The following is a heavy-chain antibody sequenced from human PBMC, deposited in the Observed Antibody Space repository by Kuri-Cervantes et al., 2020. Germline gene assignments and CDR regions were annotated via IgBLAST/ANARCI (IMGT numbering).Heavy chain of an antibody. D-gene: IGHD7-27*01. J-gene: IGHJ4*02. CDR3: AKESLGMGFDY. CDR1: GFTLSDHY. V-gene: IGHV3-7*04. Sequence: GGSLRLSCAAYGFTLSDHYMSWIRQAPGKGLEWVANIKGGGSEKYYVDSVKGRFTISRDNARNSLYLRMDSLRVEDTALYYCAKESLGMGFDYWGQGALVTVSS. CDR2: IKGGGSEK.